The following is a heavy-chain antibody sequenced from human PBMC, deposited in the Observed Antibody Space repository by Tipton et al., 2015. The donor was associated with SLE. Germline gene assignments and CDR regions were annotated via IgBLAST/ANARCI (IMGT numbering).Heavy chain of an antibody. CDR1: GGSIISDDYY. Sequence: TLSLTCTVSGGSIISDDYYWSWIRQPPGKGLEWIGYVYYSGTTNYNPSLKSRVTISVDTSKNQFSLKLSSVTAADTAVYYCARDSSGGYNWFDPWGQGTLVTVSS. CDR2: VYYSGTT. V-gene: IGHV4-61*08. D-gene: IGHD3-22*01. J-gene: IGHJ5*02. CDR3: ARDSSGGYNWFDP.